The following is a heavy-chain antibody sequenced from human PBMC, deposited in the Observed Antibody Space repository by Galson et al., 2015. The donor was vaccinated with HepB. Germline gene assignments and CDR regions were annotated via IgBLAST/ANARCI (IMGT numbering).Heavy chain of an antibody. V-gene: IGHV1-24*01. CDR2: FDPEDGET. CDR3: ATMRYYYDSSAGAFDI. J-gene: IGHJ3*02. D-gene: IGHD3-22*01. Sequence: SVKVSCKVSGYTLTELSMHWVRQAPGKGLEWMGGFDPEDGETIYAQKFQGRVTMTEDTSTDTAYMELSSLRSEDTAVYYCATMRYYYDSSAGAFDIWGQGTMVTVSS. CDR1: GYTLTELS.